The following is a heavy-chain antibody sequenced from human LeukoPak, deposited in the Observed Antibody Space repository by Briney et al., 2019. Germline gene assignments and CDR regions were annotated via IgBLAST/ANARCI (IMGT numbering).Heavy chain of an antibody. V-gene: IGHV3-21*01. CDR2: ISSSSSYI. Sequence: GGSLRLSCAASGFTFSSYSMNWVRQAPGKGLEWVSSISSSSSYIYYADSVKGRFTISRDNAKNSLYLQMNSLRAEDTAVYYCARGKPPRRWLQSYYDAFDIWRQGTMVTVSS. D-gene: IGHD5-24*01. CDR1: GFTFSSYS. CDR3: ARGKPPRRWLQSYYDAFDI. J-gene: IGHJ3*02.